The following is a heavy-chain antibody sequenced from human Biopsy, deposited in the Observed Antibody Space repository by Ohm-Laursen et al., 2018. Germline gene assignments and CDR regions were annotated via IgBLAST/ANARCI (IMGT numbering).Heavy chain of an antibody. CDR3: VREPKTGTAEAWYSDL. J-gene: IGHJ2*01. V-gene: IGHV4-31*02. CDR1: GASVKTSGYF. D-gene: IGHD3-9*01. Sequence: SDTLSLTWSVSGASVKTSGYFWAWIRQRPGKGLEWIGYISYNERTHYNPSLTSRLAISFDTSNNRISLQLRSVSVADTAVYYCVREPKTGTAEAWYSDLWGRGSPVTVPS. CDR2: ISYNERT.